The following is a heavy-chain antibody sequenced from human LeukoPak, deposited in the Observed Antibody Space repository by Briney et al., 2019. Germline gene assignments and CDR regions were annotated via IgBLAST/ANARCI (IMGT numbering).Heavy chain of an antibody. D-gene: IGHD6-13*01. CDR2: ISGSGGNT. J-gene: IGHJ6*03. CDR3: AKVYSSSWYNYYYYYCYMDV. CDR1: GFTFSSYA. Sequence: PGGSLRLSCAASGFTFSSYAMSWVRQAPGKGLEWVSAISGSGGNTYYADSVKGRFTISRDNSKNTLYLQMNSLRAEDTAVYYCAKVYSSSWYNYYYYYCYMDVWGKGTTVTISS. V-gene: IGHV3-23*01.